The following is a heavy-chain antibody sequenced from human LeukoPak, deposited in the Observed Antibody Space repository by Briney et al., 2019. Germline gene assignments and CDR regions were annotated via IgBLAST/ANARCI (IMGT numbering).Heavy chain of an antibody. D-gene: IGHD6-6*01. CDR3: ARGASSSSPIGYYYYYMDV. Sequence: SETLSLTCTVSGGSISSGSYYWSWIRQPAGKGLEWIGRMYTSGTTNYNPSLKSRVTISVDTSKNQFSLKLSSVTAAGTAVYYCARGASSSSPIGYYYYYMDVWGKGTTVTVS. CDR1: GGSISSGSYY. CDR2: MYTSGTT. J-gene: IGHJ6*03. V-gene: IGHV4-61*02.